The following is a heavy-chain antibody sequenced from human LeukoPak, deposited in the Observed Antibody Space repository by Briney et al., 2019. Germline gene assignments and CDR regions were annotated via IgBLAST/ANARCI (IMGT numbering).Heavy chain of an antibody. CDR1: EFTFSSSA. J-gene: IGHJ2*01. Sequence: PGGSLRLSCAASEFTFSSSAVSWVRQAPGKGLEWVSSVSVNGLSTYYADSVKGRFTISRDNSNNTVYLQMNSLRAEDTAVYYCARGDSGSFLGWFFDLWGRGTLVTVSS. CDR2: VSVNGLST. V-gene: IGHV3-23*01. CDR3: ARGDSGSFLGWFFDL. D-gene: IGHD1-26*01.